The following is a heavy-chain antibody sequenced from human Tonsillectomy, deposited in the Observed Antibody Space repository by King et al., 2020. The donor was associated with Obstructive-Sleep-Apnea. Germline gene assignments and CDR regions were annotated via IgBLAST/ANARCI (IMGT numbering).Heavy chain of an antibody. CDR1: GGSISSSSYY. CDR2: IYYSGST. Sequence: QLQLQESGPGLVKPSETLSLTCTVSGGSISSSSYYWGWIRQPPGKGLEWIGNIYYSGSTYCNPSLKSRVTISIDTSKNQFSLKLSSVTAADTAVYYCARDSSGYGGFDYWGQGTLVTVSS. J-gene: IGHJ4*02. D-gene: IGHD3-22*01. V-gene: IGHV4-39*07. CDR3: ARDSSGYGGFDY.